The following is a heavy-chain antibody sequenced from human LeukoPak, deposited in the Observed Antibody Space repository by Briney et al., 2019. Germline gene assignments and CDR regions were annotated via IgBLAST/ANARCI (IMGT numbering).Heavy chain of an antibody. CDR1: GGSISSYY. J-gene: IGHJ4*02. CDR2: IYYSGST. CDR3: AREGSGSWAWYFDY. Sequence: PSETLSLTCTVFGGSISSYYWSWIRQPPGKGLEWIGYIYYSGSTNYNPSLKSRVTISVDTSKNQFSLKLSSVTAADTAVYYCAREGSGSWAWYFDYWGQGTLVTVSS. V-gene: IGHV4-59*01. D-gene: IGHD1-26*01.